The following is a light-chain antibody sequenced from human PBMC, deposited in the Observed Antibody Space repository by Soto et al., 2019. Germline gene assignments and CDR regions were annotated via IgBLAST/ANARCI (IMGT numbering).Light chain of an antibody. V-gene: IGKV1-16*02. CDR3: QQYHNYPVT. CDR2: DAS. Sequence: DIQMTQSPSSLSASVGDRVTITCRASQEISNHLAWFQQKPGKPPKSLIYDASSLQSGVPSKFSGSGSGTDFTISISSPQPEDFATYACQQYHNYPVTFGGGTKVEIK. CDR1: QEISNH. J-gene: IGKJ4*01.